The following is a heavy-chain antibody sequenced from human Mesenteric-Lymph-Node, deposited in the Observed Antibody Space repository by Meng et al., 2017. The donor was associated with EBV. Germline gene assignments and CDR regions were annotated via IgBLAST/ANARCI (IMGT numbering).Heavy chain of an antibody. Sequence: VQLGQSGAEVKKPGASVKVSCKASGYTCPGYGISWVRQAPGQGLEWMGYISTYNGNTNYAQKLQGRLTMTTDTSTSTAYMELTSLTSDDTAVYYCARGNGATTWGQGTLVTVSS. J-gene: IGHJ5*02. V-gene: IGHV1-18*01. D-gene: IGHD5-24*01. CDR1: GYTCPGYG. CDR3: ARGNGATT. CDR2: ISTYNGNT.